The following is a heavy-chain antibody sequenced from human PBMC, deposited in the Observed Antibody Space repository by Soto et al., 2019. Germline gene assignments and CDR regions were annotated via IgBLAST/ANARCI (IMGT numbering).Heavy chain of an antibody. Sequence: ASVKVSCKASGYNFNIYGINWVRQAPGQGLELMGWISAYDGKTTYAEKFQGRVTMTTDASTSTAYMELRSLRSDDTAVYYCARDPHEYWTSYWFDPWGQGTMVTVYS. CDR3: ARDPHEYWTSYWFDP. CDR1: GYNFNIYG. D-gene: IGHD3-3*01. CDR2: ISAYDGKT. V-gene: IGHV1-18*01. J-gene: IGHJ5*02.